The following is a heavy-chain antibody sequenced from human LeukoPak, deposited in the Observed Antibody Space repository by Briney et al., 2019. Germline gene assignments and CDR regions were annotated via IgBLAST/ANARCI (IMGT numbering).Heavy chain of an antibody. CDR1: GGSISTYY. V-gene: IGHV4-59*01. CDR3: ARATVAGNYYYYYYMDV. Sequence: SETLSLTCTVSGGSISTYYWSWIRQPPGKGLEWIGYIYYSGSTNYNPSLKSRVTISVDTSKNQFSLKLSSVTAADTAVYYCARATVAGNYYYYYYMDVWGKGTTVTVSS. D-gene: IGHD6-19*01. CDR2: IYYSGST. J-gene: IGHJ6*03.